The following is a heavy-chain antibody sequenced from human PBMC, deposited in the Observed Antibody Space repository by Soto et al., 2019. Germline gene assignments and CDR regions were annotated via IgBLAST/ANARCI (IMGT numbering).Heavy chain of an antibody. CDR2: IKSKTDGGTT. V-gene: IGHV3-15*07. CDR1: GFTVSNAW. Sequence: PEGSLRLSCAASGFTVSNAWMNWVRQVPGKGLEWVGRIKSKTDGGTTDYAAPVKGRFTISRDDSKNTLYLQMNSLKPEDTAVYYCTTFTYYYDSSGYQPLDAFDIWGQGTMVTVSS. J-gene: IGHJ3*02. D-gene: IGHD3-22*01. CDR3: TTFTYYYDSSGYQPLDAFDI.